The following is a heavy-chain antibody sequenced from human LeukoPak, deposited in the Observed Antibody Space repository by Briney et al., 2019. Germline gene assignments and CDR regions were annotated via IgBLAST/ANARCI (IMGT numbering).Heavy chain of an antibody. J-gene: IGHJ5*02. CDR2: ISGNGDST. CDR1: GFTFSTSW. Sequence: RPGGSLRLSCAASGFTFSTSWMHWVRQAPGKGLEYVAAISGNGDSTYYANSVKGRFTISRDNSKNTLYLQMGSLRPEDMAVYYCAREVYAGNWLDPWGQGTLVTVSS. D-gene: IGHD2-8*01. V-gene: IGHV3-64*01. CDR3: AREVYAGNWLDP.